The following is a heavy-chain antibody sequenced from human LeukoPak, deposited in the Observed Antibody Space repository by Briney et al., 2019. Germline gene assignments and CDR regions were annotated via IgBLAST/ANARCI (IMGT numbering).Heavy chain of an antibody. CDR1: GGSIGIDY. CDR3: AKYGNSGWVIDN. D-gene: IGHD6-19*01. Sequence: SETLSLTCTVSGGSIGIDYWTWIPQPPRKGLEYIGYIYYTVGTNYNPSLKSRVTISVDTPKNQLSLKLSAVTDGDTAVYLCAKYGNSGWVIDNWGEGTVVRVSS. CDR2: IYYTVGT. V-gene: IGHV4-59*08. J-gene: IGHJ4*02.